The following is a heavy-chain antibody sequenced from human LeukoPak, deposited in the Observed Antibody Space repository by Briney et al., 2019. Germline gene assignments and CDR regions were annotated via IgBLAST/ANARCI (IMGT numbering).Heavy chain of an antibody. Sequence: APGQGLEWMGWTSAYNGNTTYAQKLQGRVTMTTDTSTSTAYMELRSLRSDDTAVYYCARRGFIAAADLFYYYYYYMDVWGKG. CDR2: TSAYNGNT. J-gene: IGHJ6*03. D-gene: IGHD6-13*01. CDR3: ARRGFIAAADLFYYYYYYMDV. V-gene: IGHV1-18*01.